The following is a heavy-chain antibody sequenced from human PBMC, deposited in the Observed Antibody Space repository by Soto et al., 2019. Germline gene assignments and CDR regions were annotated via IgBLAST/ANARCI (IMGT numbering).Heavy chain of an antibody. V-gene: IGHV1-2*04. CDR1: GYTLTGYY. D-gene: IGHD3-10*01. J-gene: IGHJ6*04. CDR2: INPNSGGT. Sequence: SGKVACRASGYTLTGYYMLWVRQATGQGLEWMGCINPNSGGTNYAQKFQGWVTISVDTSKNQFSRNLSSVTAADTAVYYCAREGYYYGSGSLTITIWGKGTTVTVSS. CDR3: AREGYYYGSGSLTITI.